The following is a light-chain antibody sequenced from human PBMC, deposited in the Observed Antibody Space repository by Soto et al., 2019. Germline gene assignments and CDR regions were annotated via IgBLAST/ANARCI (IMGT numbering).Light chain of an antibody. CDR2: KAS. J-gene: IGKJ1*01. V-gene: IGKV1-5*03. CDR3: QQYNGYSRT. Sequence: DIQMTQSPSTLSASVGDRVTITCRASQIINIRLAWYQQKPGKAPHLLIYKASTSESGVPSRFSGSGSGTEFTLTISSLLPDDFATYYCQQYNGYSRTFGQGTKVEVK. CDR1: QIINIR.